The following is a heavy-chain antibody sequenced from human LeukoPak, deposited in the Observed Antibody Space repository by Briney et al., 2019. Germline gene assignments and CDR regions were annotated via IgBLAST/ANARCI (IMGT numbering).Heavy chain of an antibody. CDR2: IYYSGST. Sequence: SETLSLTCTVSGGSISSGGYYLSWIRQHPGKGLEWIGYIYYSGSTYYNPSLKSRVTISVDTSKNQFSLKLSSVTAADTAVYYCARECLLTGPFDYWGQGTLVTVSS. J-gene: IGHJ4*02. CDR3: ARECLLTGPFDY. CDR1: GGSISSGGYY. D-gene: IGHD3-9*01. V-gene: IGHV4-31*03.